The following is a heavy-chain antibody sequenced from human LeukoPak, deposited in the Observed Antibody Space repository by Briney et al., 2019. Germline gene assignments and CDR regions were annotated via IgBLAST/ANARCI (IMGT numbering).Heavy chain of an antibody. CDR1: GFTFSDYW. CDR3: TRSLDY. D-gene: IGHD2-15*01. V-gene: IGHV3-7*02. Sequence: PGGSLRLSCAASGFTFSDYWMDWARQAPGKGLEWVANIKPDGSEIYYVDAVKGRFTISRDNAKNSLFLQMSSLRVEDTAVYYCTRSLDYWGQGTLVTVSS. CDR2: IKPDGSEI. J-gene: IGHJ4*02.